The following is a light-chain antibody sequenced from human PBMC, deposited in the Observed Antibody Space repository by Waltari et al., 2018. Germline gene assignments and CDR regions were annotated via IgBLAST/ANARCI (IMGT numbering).Light chain of an antibody. CDR1: QSVTSSY. J-gene: IGKJ1*01. Sequence: EIVLTQSPGPLSLSPGERATLSCRASQSVTSSYLAWYQQKPGQAPRLRIYGASSRATGIPDRFSGSGSGTDFTLTISRLEPEDSAVYYCQQYGSSPRTFGQGTKVEIK. CDR3: QQYGSSPRT. CDR2: GAS. V-gene: IGKV3-20*01.